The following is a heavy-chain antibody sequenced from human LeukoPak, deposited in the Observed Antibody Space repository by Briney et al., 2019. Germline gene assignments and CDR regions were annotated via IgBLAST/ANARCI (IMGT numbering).Heavy chain of an antibody. Sequence: GGSLRLSCAASGFTFSSYAWHWVRQAPGKGLEWVAVISYDGNNQYYADSVMGRFTISRDISKNTLYLQMNSLRAEDTAVYYCAKVTSGGSCYQSDYWGQGTLVTVSS. J-gene: IGHJ4*02. CDR3: AKVTSGGSCYQSDY. CDR2: ISYDGNNQ. CDR1: GFTFSSYA. D-gene: IGHD2-15*01. V-gene: IGHV3-30-3*01.